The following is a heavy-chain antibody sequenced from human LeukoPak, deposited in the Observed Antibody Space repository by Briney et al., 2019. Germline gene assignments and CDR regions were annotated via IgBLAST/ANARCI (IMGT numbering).Heavy chain of an antibody. D-gene: IGHD5-24*01. Sequence: GGSLRLSCAASGFTFSSYWMHWVRQTPGKGLVWVSRINSDGSSTSYADSVKGRFTISRDNAKNTVYLQMNSLRAEDTAVYYCASKRWLQSSFDYWGQGTLVTDSS. CDR2: INSDGSST. V-gene: IGHV3-74*01. J-gene: IGHJ4*02. CDR1: GFTFSSYW. CDR3: ASKRWLQSSFDY.